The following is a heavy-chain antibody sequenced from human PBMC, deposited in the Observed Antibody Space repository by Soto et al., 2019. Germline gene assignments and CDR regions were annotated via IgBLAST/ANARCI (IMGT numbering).Heavy chain of an antibody. CDR3: ARDRRGYSNYGIGEWFDP. J-gene: IGHJ5*02. V-gene: IGHV1-18*01. Sequence: QVQLVQSGAEVKKPGASVKVSCKASGYTFTSYGISWVRQAPGQGLEWMGWISAYNGNTNYAQKLQGRVTMTTDTSTSTAYMELRSLRSDDTAVYYCARDRRGYSNYGIGEWFDPWGQGTLVTVSS. CDR2: ISAYNGNT. CDR1: GYTFTSYG. D-gene: IGHD4-4*01.